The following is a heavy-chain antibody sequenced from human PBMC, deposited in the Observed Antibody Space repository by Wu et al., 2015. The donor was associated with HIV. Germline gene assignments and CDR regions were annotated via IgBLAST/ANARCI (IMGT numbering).Heavy chain of an antibody. V-gene: IGHV1-69*05. CDR3: NMASFVIYYYYGMDV. J-gene: IGHJ6*02. Sequence: QVQLVQSGAEVKKPGSSVKVSCKASGGTFSSYAISWVRQAPGQGLEWMGGIIPIFGTANYAQKFQGRVTITTDESTSTAYMELSSLRSEDTAVYYCNMASFVIYYYYGMDVWGQRGPTVNRLL. CDR1: GGTFSSYA. D-gene: IGHD2-2*01. CDR2: IIPIFGTA.